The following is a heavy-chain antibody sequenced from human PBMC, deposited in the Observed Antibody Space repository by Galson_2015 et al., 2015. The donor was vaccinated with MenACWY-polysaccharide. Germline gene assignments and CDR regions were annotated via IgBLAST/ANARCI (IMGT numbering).Heavy chain of an antibody. V-gene: IGHV3-48*01. CDR3: AGLHCSSTSCYPTDYYYYGMDV. D-gene: IGHD2-2*01. CDR1: GFTFSSYS. Sequence: SLRLSCAASGFTFSSYSMNWVRQAPGKGLEWVSYISSSSSTIYYADSVKGRFTISRDNAKNSLFLQMNSLRAEDTAVYYCAGLHCSSTSCYPTDYYYYGMDVWGQGTTVTVSS. CDR2: ISSSSSTI. J-gene: IGHJ6*02.